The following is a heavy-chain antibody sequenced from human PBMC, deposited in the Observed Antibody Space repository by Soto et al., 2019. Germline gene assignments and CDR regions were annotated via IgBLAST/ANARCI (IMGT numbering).Heavy chain of an antibody. CDR3: AKGIADTVTTPRGYYYYGMDV. D-gene: IGHD4-17*01. V-gene: IGHV3-30*18. J-gene: IGHJ6*02. CDR1: GFTFSSYG. CDR2: ISYDGSNK. Sequence: QVQLVESGGGVVQPGRSLRLSCAASGFTFSSYGMHWVRQAPGKGLEWVAVISYDGSNKYYADSVKGRFTISRDNSKNTLYLQMNSLRAEDTAVYYCAKGIADTVTTPRGYYYYGMDVGGQGTTVTVSS.